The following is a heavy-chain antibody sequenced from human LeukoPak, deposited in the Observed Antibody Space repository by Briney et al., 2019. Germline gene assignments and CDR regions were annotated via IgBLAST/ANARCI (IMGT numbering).Heavy chain of an antibody. D-gene: IGHD2-2*01. CDR1: GYTFTSYG. CDR2: ISAYNSNT. CDR3: ARTKSIVVVPAAPLNY. Sequence: ASVKVSCKASGYTFTSYGISWVRQAPGQGLEWMGWISAYNSNTNYAQKLQGRVTMTTDTSTSTAYMELRSLRSDDTAVYYCARTKSIVVVPAAPLNYWGQGTLVTVSS. J-gene: IGHJ4*02. V-gene: IGHV1-18*01.